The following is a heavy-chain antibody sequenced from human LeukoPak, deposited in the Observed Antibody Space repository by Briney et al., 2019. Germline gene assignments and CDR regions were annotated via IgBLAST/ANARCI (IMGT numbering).Heavy chain of an antibody. CDR3: ARATASGSGRAYDR. CDR1: GESMIGHY. J-gene: IGHJ5*02. CDR2: IHHSGGT. Sequence: NPSETLSLTCAVYGESMIGHYWTWIRQPPGKRLEWIGEIHHSGGTNSNPSLKNRVTMSIDMSKNQFSLKLNSVTAADTAVYFCARATASGSGRAYDRWAQGNLVPSP. V-gene: IGHV4-34*01. D-gene: IGHD3-10*01.